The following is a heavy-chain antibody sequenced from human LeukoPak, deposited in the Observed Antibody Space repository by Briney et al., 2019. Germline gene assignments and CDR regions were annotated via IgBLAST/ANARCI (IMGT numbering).Heavy chain of an antibody. CDR1: GGSISSYY. CDR2: IYYSGST. D-gene: IGHD3-10*01. J-gene: IGHJ4*02. Sequence: SETLSLTCTVSGGSISSYYWSWIRQPPGKGLEWIGYIYYSGSTNYNPSLKGRVTISVDTSKNQFSLKLSSVTAADTAVYYCARNYGSGSLGFDYWGQGTLVTVSS. CDR3: ARNYGSGSLGFDY. V-gene: IGHV4-59*01.